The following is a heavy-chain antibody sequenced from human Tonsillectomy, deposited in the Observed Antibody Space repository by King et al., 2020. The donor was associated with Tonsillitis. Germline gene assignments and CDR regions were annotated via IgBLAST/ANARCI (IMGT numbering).Heavy chain of an antibody. CDR1: GFTFSDHY. CDR3: ARYYVGSGSYRGFDY. J-gene: IGHJ4*02. CDR2: IRNRGNSYST. D-gene: IGHD3-10*01. V-gene: IGHV3-72*01. Sequence: VQLVESGGDLVQPGGSLRLSCAASGFTFSDHYMDWVRQAPGKGLEWVGRIRNRGNSYSTEYAASVRGRFTVSLDGSKNSLFLQMNSLRTEDTAVYYCARYYVGSGSYRGFDYWGQGTLVTVSS.